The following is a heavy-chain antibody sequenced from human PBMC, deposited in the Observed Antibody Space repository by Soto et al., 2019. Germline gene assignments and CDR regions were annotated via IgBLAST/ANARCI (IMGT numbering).Heavy chain of an antibody. J-gene: IGHJ4*02. V-gene: IGHV3-23*01. CDR2: ISGSGGST. CDR3: AKKHSTSSYYFDY. CDR1: GFTFSSYA. D-gene: IGHD6-6*01. Sequence: GGFLRLSCAASGFTFSSYAMSWVRQAPGKGLEWVSGISGSGGSTYYADSVTGRFTISRDNSKNTLYLQMNSLRAEDTAVYYCAKKHSTSSYYFDYWGQGTLVTVSS.